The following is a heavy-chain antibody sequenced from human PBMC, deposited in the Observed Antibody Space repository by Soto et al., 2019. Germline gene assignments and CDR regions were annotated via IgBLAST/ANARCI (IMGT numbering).Heavy chain of an antibody. CDR3: ARDLGRGSMVRGVIYYYYYYGMDV. CDR1: GFTFSSYG. Sequence: QVQLVESGGGVVQPGRSLRLSCAASGFTFSSYGMHWVRQAPGKGLEWVAVIWYDGSNKYYADSVKGRFTISRDNSKNTLYLQMDSLRAEDTAVYYFARDLGRGSMVRGVIYYYYYYGMDVWGQGTTVTVSS. V-gene: IGHV3-33*01. J-gene: IGHJ6*02. D-gene: IGHD3-10*01. CDR2: IWYDGSNK.